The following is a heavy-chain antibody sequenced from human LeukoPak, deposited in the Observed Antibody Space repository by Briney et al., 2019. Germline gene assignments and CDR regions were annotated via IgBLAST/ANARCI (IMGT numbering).Heavy chain of an antibody. V-gene: IGHV3-21*01. D-gene: IGHD3-16*01. CDR2: ISSSSSYI. J-gene: IGHJ5*02. Sequence: PGGSLRLSCAASGFTFSSYSMNWVRQAPGKGLEWVSSISSSSSYIYYADSVKGRFTISRDNAKNSLYLQMNSLRAEDTAVYYCARDVGSAAADWGEYWFDPWGQGTLVTVSS. CDR1: GFTFSSYS. CDR3: ARDVGSAAADWGEYWFDP.